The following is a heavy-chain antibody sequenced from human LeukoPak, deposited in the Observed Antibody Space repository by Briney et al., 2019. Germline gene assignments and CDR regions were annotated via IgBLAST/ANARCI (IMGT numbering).Heavy chain of an antibody. Sequence: SQTLSLTCTVSGGSISSGSYYWSWIRQPAGKGLEWIGRIYTSGSTNYNPSLKSRVTISVDTSKNQFSLKLSSVTAADTAVYYCARVTYSGSYHEGAFDIWGQGTMVTVSS. D-gene: IGHD1-26*01. CDR1: GGSISSGSYY. J-gene: IGHJ3*02. V-gene: IGHV4-61*02. CDR2: IYTSGST. CDR3: ARVTYSGSYHEGAFDI.